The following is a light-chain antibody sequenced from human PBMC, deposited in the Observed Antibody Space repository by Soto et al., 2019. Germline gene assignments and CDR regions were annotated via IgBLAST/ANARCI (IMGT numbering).Light chain of an antibody. V-gene: IGKV3-15*01. CDR3: QQYKNWPPMYT. CDR1: QSVGTN. Sequence: EIVMTQSPATLSVSPGETATLSCRASQSVGTNLGWYQQRPGQPPRLLIYGASARVTGVPARFSGSGSGTEFTLAISSLQSEDFAVYYCQQYKNWPPMYTFGQGTQVDIK. CDR2: GAS. J-gene: IGKJ2*01.